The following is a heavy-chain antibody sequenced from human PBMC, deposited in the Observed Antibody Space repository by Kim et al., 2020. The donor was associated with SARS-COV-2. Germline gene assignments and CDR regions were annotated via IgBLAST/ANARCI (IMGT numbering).Heavy chain of an antibody. D-gene: IGHD5-18*01. CDR1: GFTFSSYG. Sequence: GGSLRLSCAASGFTFSSYGMHWVRQAPGKGLEWVAVISYDGSNKYYADSVKGRFTISRDNSKNTLYLQMNSLRAEDTAVYYCARDHGTYVDTETFDYWGQGTLVTVSS. CDR3: ARDHGTYVDTETFDY. CDR2: ISYDGSNK. V-gene: IGHV3-33*05. J-gene: IGHJ4*02.